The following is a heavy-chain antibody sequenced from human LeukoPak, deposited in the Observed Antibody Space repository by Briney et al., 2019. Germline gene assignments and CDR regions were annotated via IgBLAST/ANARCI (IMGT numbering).Heavy chain of an antibody. V-gene: IGHV4-38-2*02. CDR1: GYSISSGYF. Sequence: PSETLSLTCTVSGYSISSGYFWGWIRQPPGKGLEWIGSIYHSGSTYYNPSLKSRVTMSVDTSKTQFSLKLSSVTAADTAVYYCARGSSIAARPFDYWGQGTLVTVSS. D-gene: IGHD6-6*01. CDR2: IYHSGST. CDR3: ARGSSIAARPFDY. J-gene: IGHJ4*02.